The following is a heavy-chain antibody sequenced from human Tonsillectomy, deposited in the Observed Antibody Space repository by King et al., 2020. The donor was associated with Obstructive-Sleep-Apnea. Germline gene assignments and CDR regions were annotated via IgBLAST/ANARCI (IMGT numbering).Heavy chain of an antibody. Sequence: QLVQSGGGLVQPGGSLRLSCAASGCTFRSYAMSWVRQAPGKGLEWVSSINGNGVYKNYSDSVKGRFTISRANSKNTLYLQMKSLRAEDTAIYYCAKETLYYTLGSRNWFDPWGQGTLVTVSS. CDR2: INGNGVYK. CDR1: GCTFRSYA. CDR3: AKETLYYTLGSRNWFDP. J-gene: IGHJ5*02. D-gene: IGHD3-3*01. V-gene: IGHV3-23*04.